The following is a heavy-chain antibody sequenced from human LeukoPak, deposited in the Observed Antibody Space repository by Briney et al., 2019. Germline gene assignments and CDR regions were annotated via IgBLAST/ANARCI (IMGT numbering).Heavy chain of an antibody. CDR1: GFTFSTYG. Sequence: GGSLRLSCAASGFTFSTYGMHWLRQAPGRGLEWVAAVPSDRSQKFYADSVKGRFTISRDNSKNTLYLQMNSLRAEDTAVYYCAKDGDRSVWYPLDYWGQGSLVTVSS. D-gene: IGHD6-13*01. J-gene: IGHJ4*02. CDR3: AKDGDRSVWYPLDY. V-gene: IGHV3-30*18. CDR2: VPSDRSQK.